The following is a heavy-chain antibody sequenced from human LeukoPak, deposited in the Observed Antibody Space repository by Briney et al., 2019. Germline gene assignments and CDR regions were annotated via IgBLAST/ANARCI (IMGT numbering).Heavy chain of an antibody. CDR2: ISWNSGSI. CDR1: GFTFDDYA. Sequence: GGSLRLSCGVSGFTFDDYAMHWVRQAPGKGLEWVSGISWNSGSIGYADSVKGRFTISRDNAKNSLYLQMNSLRAEDTALYYCAKDRQRTMIVVVDWGQGTLVTVSS. CDR3: AKDRQRTMIVVVD. D-gene: IGHD3-22*01. V-gene: IGHV3-9*01. J-gene: IGHJ4*02.